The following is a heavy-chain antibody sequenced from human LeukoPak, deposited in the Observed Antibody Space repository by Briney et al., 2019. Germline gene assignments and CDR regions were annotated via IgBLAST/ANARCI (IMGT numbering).Heavy chain of an antibody. CDR2: ISAYNGNT. CDR1: GYTFTSYG. D-gene: IGHD2-15*01. CDR3: ARDSPELYCSGGSCFDY. V-gene: IGHV1-18*01. Sequence: ASVKVSCKASGYTFTSYGISWVRQAPGQGFEWMGWISAYNGNTNYAQKLQGRVTMTTDTSTSTAYMELRSLRSDDTAVYYCARDSPELYCSGGSCFDYWGQGTLVTVSS. J-gene: IGHJ4*02.